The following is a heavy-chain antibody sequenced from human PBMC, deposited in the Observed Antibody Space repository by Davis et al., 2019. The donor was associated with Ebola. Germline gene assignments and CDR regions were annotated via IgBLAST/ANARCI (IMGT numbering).Heavy chain of an antibody. J-gene: IGHJ4*02. CDR1: GYTFTNYY. V-gene: IGHV7-4-1*04. D-gene: IGHD5-24*01. CDR3: VRDATDGYNWSH. CDR2: INTNTGNP. Sequence: ASVKVSRKASGYTFTNYYMHWVRQAPGQGLEWMGWINTNTGNPTYAQGFTGRFAFSLDTSATMAYLQITNLRAEDTATYYCVRDATDGYNWSHWGQGTLVTVSS.